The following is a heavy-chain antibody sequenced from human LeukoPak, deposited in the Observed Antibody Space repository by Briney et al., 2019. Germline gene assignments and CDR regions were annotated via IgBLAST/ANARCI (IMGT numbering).Heavy chain of an antibody. CDR1: GFTFSSYW. J-gene: IGHJ4*02. CDR2: IASDGSST. V-gene: IGHV3-74*01. Sequence: SGGSLRLSCAASGFTFSSYWMNWVRQAPGKGLVWVSRIASDGSSTTYADSVKGRSTISRDNPKNTLYLQMNSLRAEDTAVYYCARADYGDSKNFDYWGQGTLVTVSS. CDR3: ARADYGDSKNFDY. D-gene: IGHD4-17*01.